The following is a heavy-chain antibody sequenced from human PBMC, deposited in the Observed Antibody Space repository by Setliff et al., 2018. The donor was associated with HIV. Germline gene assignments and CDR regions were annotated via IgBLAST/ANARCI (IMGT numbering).Heavy chain of an antibody. CDR3: ARVPGYSSGTSYMDV. CDR1: GVSISSTNSY. J-gene: IGHJ6*03. V-gene: IGHV4-39*07. Sequence: SETLSLTCTVSGVSISSTNSYWGWIRQPPGKGLEWIGNVVYTGHTYYNPALKSRVTISVDTSKNQFSLKLRSVTAADRAVYYCARVPGYSSGTSYMDVWGKGTKVTVS. CDR2: VVYTGHT. D-gene: IGHD6-19*01.